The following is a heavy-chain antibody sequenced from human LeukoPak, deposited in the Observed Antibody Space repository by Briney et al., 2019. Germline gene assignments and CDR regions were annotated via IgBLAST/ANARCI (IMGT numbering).Heavy chain of an antibody. Sequence: GRSLRLSCAASGFTFSSYSMNWVRQAPGKGLEWVSSISSSSSYIYYADSVKGRFTISGDNAKNSLYLQMNSLRAEDTAVYYCARAFMYSSIGDDYWGQGTLVTVSS. J-gene: IGHJ4*02. CDR3: ARAFMYSSIGDDY. V-gene: IGHV3-21*01. D-gene: IGHD6-13*01. CDR1: GFTFSSYS. CDR2: ISSSSSYI.